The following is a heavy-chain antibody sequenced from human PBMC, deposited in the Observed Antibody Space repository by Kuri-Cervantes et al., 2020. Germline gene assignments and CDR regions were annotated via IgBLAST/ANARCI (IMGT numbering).Heavy chain of an antibody. CDR1: GGSIHSSPYY. J-gene: IGHJ5*02. Sequence: SETLSLTCNFSGGSIHSSPYYWGWIRQHPGKGLEWIGYIYYSGSTYYNPSLKSRVTISVDTSKNQFSLKLGSVTAADTAVYSCARSSGGYDARFDPWGQGTLVTVSS. CDR3: ARSSGGYDARFDP. V-gene: IGHV4-31*02. D-gene: IGHD3-10*01. CDR2: IYYSGST.